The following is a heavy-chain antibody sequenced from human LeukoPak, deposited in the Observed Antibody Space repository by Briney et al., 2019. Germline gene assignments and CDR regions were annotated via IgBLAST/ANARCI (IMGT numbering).Heavy chain of an antibody. D-gene: IGHD3-22*01. CDR3: ARDYYDSSGYPPYY. J-gene: IGHJ4*02. CDR2: IKQDGSEK. V-gene: IGHV3-7*01. Sequence: PGGSLRLSCAASGFTFSSYWMSWVRQAPGKGLEWVANIKQDGSEKYYVDSVKGRFTISRDNAKNSLYLQMNSLRAEDTAVYYCARDYYDSSGYPPYYWGQGTMVTVSS. CDR1: GFTFSSYW.